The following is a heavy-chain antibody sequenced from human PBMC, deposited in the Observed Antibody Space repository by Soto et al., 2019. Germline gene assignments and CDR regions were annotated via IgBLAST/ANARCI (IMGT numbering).Heavy chain of an antibody. D-gene: IGHD3-16*01. CDR1: GFTFSSYA. CDR3: AKDHLGEVWEYSGWFDP. V-gene: IGHV3-23*01. Sequence: GGSLRLSCAASGFTFSSYAMSWVRQAPGKGLEWVSAISGSGGSTYYADSVKGRFTISRDNSKNTLYLQMNSLRAEDTAVYYCAKDHLGEVWEYSGWFDPWGQGTLVTVSS. CDR2: ISGSGGST. J-gene: IGHJ5*02.